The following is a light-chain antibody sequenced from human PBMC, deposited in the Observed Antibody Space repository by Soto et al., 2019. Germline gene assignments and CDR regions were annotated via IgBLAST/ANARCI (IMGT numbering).Light chain of an antibody. CDR3: QQYDSSLYT. CDR1: QSVSSSF. Sequence: EIVLTQSPGTLSLSPGERATLSCRASQSVSSSFLAWYQQKPGQAPRLLIYGASSRATGIPDRFSGSGSGTDFTLTISRLEPKDFAVYYCQQYDSSLYTFGQGTKLEI. V-gene: IGKV3-20*01. CDR2: GAS. J-gene: IGKJ2*01.